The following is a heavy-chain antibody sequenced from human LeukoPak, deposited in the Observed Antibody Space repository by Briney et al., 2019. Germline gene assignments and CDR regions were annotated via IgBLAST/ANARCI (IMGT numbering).Heavy chain of an antibody. V-gene: IGHV4-34*01. Sequence: SETLSLTCAVYGGSFSGYYWSWIRQPSGKGLEWIGEINHSGSTNYNPSLKSRVTISVDTSKNQFSLKLSSVAAADTAVYYCARRVRQWLSAKRHNWFDPWGQGTLVTVSS. CDR2: INHSGST. J-gene: IGHJ5*02. D-gene: IGHD6-19*01. CDR3: ARRVRQWLSAKRHNWFDP. CDR1: GGSFSGYY.